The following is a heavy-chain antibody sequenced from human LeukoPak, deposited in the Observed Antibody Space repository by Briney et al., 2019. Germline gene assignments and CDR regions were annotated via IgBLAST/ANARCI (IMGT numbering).Heavy chain of an antibody. CDR2: ISSNGGST. CDR1: GFTFSSYA. Sequence: PGGSLRLSCAASGFTFSSYAMHWVRQAPGKGLEYVSAISSNGGSTYYANSVKGRFTISRDNSKNTLYPQMGSLRAEDMAVYYCASLCIVSTGCAFDIWGQGTMVTVSS. D-gene: IGHD1-26*01. J-gene: IGHJ3*02. CDR3: ASLCIVSTGCAFDI. V-gene: IGHV3-64*01.